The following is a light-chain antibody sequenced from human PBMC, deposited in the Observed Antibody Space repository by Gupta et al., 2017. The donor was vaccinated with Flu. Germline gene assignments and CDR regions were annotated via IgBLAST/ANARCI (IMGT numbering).Light chain of an antibody. CDR3: QQYGSSPYT. J-gene: IGKJ2*01. Sequence: ERATLSCRASQSVSSSYLAWYQQKPGQAPRLLIYGASSRATGIPDRFSGSGSGTDFTLTISRLEPEDFAEYYCQQYGSSPYTFGQGTKLEIK. V-gene: IGKV3-20*01. CDR2: GAS. CDR1: QSVSSSY.